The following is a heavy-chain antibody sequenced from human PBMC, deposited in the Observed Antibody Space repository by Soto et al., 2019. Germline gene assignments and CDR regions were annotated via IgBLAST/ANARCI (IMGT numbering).Heavy chain of an antibody. D-gene: IGHD6-13*01. Sequence: ESGPTLVNPTQTLTLTCTFSGFSVSTSGVGVGWIRQPPGKTLEWLALIYWSDDKLYSPSLKSRLTITKDTSKDLVVLTLTNMDPVDTATYYCAHRRGFDKNSSRGFEYWGQGIPVTVSS. CDR1: GFSVSTSGVG. V-gene: IGHV2-5*01. J-gene: IGHJ4*02. CDR2: IYWSDDK. CDR3: AHRRGFDKNSSRGFEY.